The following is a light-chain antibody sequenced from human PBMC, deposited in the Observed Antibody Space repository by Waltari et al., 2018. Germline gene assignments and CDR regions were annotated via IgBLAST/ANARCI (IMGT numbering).Light chain of an antibody. J-gene: IGLJ3*02. CDR3: SSYLGFRTDWV. CDR2: AVS. CDR1: RSDVGVYNF. Sequence: QSALTQPASVSGSPGQSITISCTGTRSDVGVYNFFSWYQQHPGKAPKLMIYAVSNRPSGVSNRVSASKSGNTASLTISGLQAEDEADYYCSSYLGFRTDWVFGGGTKLTVL. V-gene: IGLV2-14*01.